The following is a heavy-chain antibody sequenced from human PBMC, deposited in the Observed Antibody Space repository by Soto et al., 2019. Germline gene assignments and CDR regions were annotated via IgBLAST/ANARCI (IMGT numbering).Heavy chain of an antibody. D-gene: IGHD3-22*01. Sequence: QVQLVQSGAEVKKPGSSVKVSCKASGGTFSSYAISWVRQAPGQGLEWMGGIIPIFGTANYAQKFQGRVTITADESTSTAYMELSSLRSEDTAVYYCARSYYYYDSSGYYLGGYYYYGMDVWGQGTTVTVSS. CDR1: GGTFSSYA. V-gene: IGHV1-69*01. J-gene: IGHJ6*02. CDR3: ARSYYYYDSSGYYLGGYYYYGMDV. CDR2: IIPIFGTA.